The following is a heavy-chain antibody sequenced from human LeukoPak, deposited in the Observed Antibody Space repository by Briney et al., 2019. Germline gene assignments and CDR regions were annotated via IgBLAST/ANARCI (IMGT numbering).Heavy chain of an antibody. D-gene: IGHD4-17*01. V-gene: IGHV3-23*01. CDR1: GFTFNSYA. Sequence: GGSLRLSCAASGFTFNSYAMNWVRQAPGTGLEWVSTVTAAGGDTYYADSVKGRFTISRDNAKNSLYLQMNSLRAEDTAVYYCASFPQDYGDYAIDYWGQGTLVTVSS. CDR3: ASFPQDYGDYAIDY. CDR2: VTAAGGDT. J-gene: IGHJ4*02.